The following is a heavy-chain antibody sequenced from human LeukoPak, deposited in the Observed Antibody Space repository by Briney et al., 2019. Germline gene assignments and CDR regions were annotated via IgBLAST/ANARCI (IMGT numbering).Heavy chain of an antibody. CDR3: ARVLHCSGGSCYSWFDP. V-gene: IGHV1-69*13. CDR2: IIPIFGTA. D-gene: IGHD2-15*01. CDR1: GGTFSSYA. J-gene: IGHJ5*02. Sequence: SVKVSCKASGGTFSSYAISWVRQAPGQGLEWMGGIIPIFGTANYVQKFQGRVTITADESTSTAYMELSSLRSEDTAVYYCARVLHCSGGSCYSWFDPWGQGTLVTVSS.